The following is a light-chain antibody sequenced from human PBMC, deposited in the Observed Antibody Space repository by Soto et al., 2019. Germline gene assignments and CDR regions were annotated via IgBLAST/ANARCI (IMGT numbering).Light chain of an antibody. J-gene: IGKJ2*01. CDR2: EAS. V-gene: IGKV3-11*01. CDR1: QSVRVY. CDR3: PQRYSWAHT. Sequence: EIVLTQSPATLSLYPGERATLSCRASQSVRVYLGWYQEKPGQPRRLLISEASKRATGIPARFSGSGSGTDFTLNISGLDPEYSALYFCPQRYSWAHTLRQGTKL.